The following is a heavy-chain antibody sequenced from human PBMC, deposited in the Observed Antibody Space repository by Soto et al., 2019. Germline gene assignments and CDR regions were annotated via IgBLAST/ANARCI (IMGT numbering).Heavy chain of an antibody. V-gene: IGHV1-8*01. Sequence: ASVKVSCKASGYTFTSYDINWVRQATGQGLEWMGWMNPNSGNTGYAQKFQGRVTMTRNTSISTAYMELSSLRSEDTAVYYCARGRGYCSSTSCRHAFDIWGQGTMVTV. J-gene: IGHJ3*02. D-gene: IGHD2-2*01. CDR2: MNPNSGNT. CDR1: GYTFTSYD. CDR3: ARGRGYCSSTSCRHAFDI.